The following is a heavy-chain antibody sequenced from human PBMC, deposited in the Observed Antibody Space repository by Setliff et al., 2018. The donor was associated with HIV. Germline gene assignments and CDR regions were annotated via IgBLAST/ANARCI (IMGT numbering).Heavy chain of an antibody. J-gene: IGHJ6*03. CDR1: GFTLSIYS. CDR2: ISSSSSYI. Sequence: PEGSLRLSCAASGFTLSIYSMNWVRQAPGKGLEWVSSISSSSSYIYYADSVKGRFTISRDNAKNSLYLQMNTLRAEDTAVYYCARHSGSYYASPVNYMDVWGKGTTVTVSS. CDR3: ARHSGSYYASPVNYMDV. V-gene: IGHV3-21*01. D-gene: IGHD1-26*01.